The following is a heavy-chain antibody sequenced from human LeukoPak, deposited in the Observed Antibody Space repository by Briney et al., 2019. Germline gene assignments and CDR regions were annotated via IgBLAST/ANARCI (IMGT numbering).Heavy chain of an antibody. CDR1: GGSFSGYY. Sequence: PSETLSLTCAVYGGSFSGYYWSWIRQPPGKGLEWIGEINHSGSTIYNPFLKSRVTISVDTSKNQFSLNLNSVTAADTAVYYCARGGSSCTNGVCYTVEGVFYPRYFDYWGQGTLVTVSS. J-gene: IGHJ4*02. V-gene: IGHV4-34*01. D-gene: IGHD2-8*01. CDR3: ARGGSSCTNGVCYTVEGVFYPRYFDY. CDR2: INHSGST.